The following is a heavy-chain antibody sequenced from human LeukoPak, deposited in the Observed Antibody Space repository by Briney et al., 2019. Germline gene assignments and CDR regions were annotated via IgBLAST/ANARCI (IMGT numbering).Heavy chain of an antibody. CDR2: IIPIFGTA. CDR1: GGTFSSYA. V-gene: IGHV1-69*06. Sequence: GASVTVSCTASGGTFSSYAISWVRQAPGQGLEWMGGIIPIFGTANYAQKFQGRVTITADKSTSTAYMELSSLRSEDTAVYYCASLHYYGSGSYPHYYYYYMDVWGKGTTVTVSS. D-gene: IGHD3-10*01. CDR3: ASLHYYGSGSYPHYYYYYMDV. J-gene: IGHJ6*03.